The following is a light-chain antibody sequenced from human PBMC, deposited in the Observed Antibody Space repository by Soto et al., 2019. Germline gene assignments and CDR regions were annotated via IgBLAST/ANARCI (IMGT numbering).Light chain of an antibody. V-gene: IGKV3-20*01. CDR3: QHYDRSAWT. CDR1: QSVSTNF. Sequence: DIVLTQSPGTLSLFPGERATLSCRVSQSVSTNFLAWYQQKPGLAPRLLFYATSTRATGIPDRFSGSGSGTDFTLTISRLEPEDFAVYYCQHYDRSAWTFGPGTKVDIK. CDR2: ATS. J-gene: IGKJ1*01.